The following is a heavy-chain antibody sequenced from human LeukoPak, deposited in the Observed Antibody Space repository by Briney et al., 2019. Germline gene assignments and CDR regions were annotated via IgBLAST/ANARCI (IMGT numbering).Heavy chain of an antibody. CDR3: AREGDYGDPLYYFDY. CDR2: IYHSGST. CDR1: GYSISSGYY. J-gene: IGHJ4*02. V-gene: IGHV4-38-2*02. D-gene: IGHD4-17*01. Sequence: PSETLSLTCAVSGYSISSGYYWGWIRQPPGRGRGGIGSIYHSGSTYYNPSLKSRVTISVDTSKNQFSLKLSSVTAADTAVYYCAREGDYGDPLYYFDYWGQGTLVTVSS.